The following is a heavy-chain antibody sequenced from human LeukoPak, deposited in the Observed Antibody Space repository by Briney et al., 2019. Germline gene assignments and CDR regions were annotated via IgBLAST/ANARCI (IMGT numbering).Heavy chain of an antibody. CDR3: ARYVPVRTGTTRASFDF. Sequence: PSETLSLTCAVSGGSFSDYDWSWIRQPPGKGLEWIGEINHSGSTNCDPSLKSRISMSIDTSKSQFSLNLRSVTAADTAFYYCARYVPVRTGTTRASFDFWGQGTLVTVSS. V-gene: IGHV4-34*10. D-gene: IGHD1-1*01. CDR1: GGSFSDYD. CDR2: INHSGST. J-gene: IGHJ4*02.